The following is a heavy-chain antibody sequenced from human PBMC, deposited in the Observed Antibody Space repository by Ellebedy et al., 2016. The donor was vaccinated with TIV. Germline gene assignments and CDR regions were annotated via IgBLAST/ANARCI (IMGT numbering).Heavy chain of an antibody. D-gene: IGHD5-12*01. CDR1: GFTFSSYW. V-gene: IGHV3-7*01. CDR3: ARVLKGYDKWLRLFDY. CDR2: IKQDGSEK. Sequence: GESLKISXAASGFTFSSYWMSWVRQAPGKGLEWVANIKQDGSEKYYVDSVKGRFTISRDNAKNSLYLQMNSLRAEDTAVYYCARVLKGYDKWLRLFDYWGQGTLVTVSS. J-gene: IGHJ4*02.